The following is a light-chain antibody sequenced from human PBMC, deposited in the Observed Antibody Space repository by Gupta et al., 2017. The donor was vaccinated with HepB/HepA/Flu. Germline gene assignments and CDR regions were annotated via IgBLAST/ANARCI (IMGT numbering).Light chain of an antibody. V-gene: IGLV3-1*01. J-gene: IGLJ1*01. CDR1: NLGDKY. CDR3: QAWDSSTAVYV. Sequence: SYELTQPPSVSVSPGQTASITCSGENLGDKYACWYQQRPGQSPVLVIYQDTKRPSGIPERFSGSNAGNTATLTISGTQALDEADYYCQAWDSSTAVYVFGTGTKVTVL. CDR2: QDT.